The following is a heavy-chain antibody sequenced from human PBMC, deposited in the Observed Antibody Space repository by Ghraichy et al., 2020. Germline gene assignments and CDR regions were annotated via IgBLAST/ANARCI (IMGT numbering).Heavy chain of an antibody. D-gene: IGHD3-22*01. CDR3: TRDHYYDRNHYYSRGGDFYY. CDR2: ISGDGYYI. Sequence: GGSLRLSCAASGFTFSDYSMNWVRQAPGKGLEWVSSISGDGYYIYYANSLRGRFTISRDNAENSLYLQMNNLRAEDTAIYYCTRDHYYDRNHYYSRGGDFYYWGQGTLVTVSS. J-gene: IGHJ4*01. V-gene: IGHV3-21*01. CDR1: GFTFSDYS.